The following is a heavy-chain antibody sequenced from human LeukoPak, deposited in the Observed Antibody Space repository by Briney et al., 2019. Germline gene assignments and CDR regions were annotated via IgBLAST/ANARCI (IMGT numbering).Heavy chain of an antibody. CDR2: ISGGGETR. J-gene: IGHJ4*02. CDR1: GXTFNTYE. Sequence: GGSLRLSCAASGXTFNTYEMNWVRQAPGKGLEWVSYISGGGETRYYADSVKGRFTISRDNGKNSLYLQMNSLRVEDTAVYYCARDASGGYLPFDYWGLGTPVTVSS. D-gene: IGHD3-22*01. V-gene: IGHV3-48*03. CDR3: ARDASGGYLPFDY.